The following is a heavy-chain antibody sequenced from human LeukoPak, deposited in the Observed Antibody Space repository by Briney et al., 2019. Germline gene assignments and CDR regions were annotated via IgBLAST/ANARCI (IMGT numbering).Heavy chain of an antibody. J-gene: IGHJ4*02. Sequence: AGSLRLSCAASGFSFSSYWMHWDRQAPGKGLEWVSRINSDGSSTTYADSVKGRSSISRDNAKNALYLHMSSLRAEDTRVYYCARAVRAHPPADFWGQGTLVTVSS. CDR1: GFSFSSYW. CDR3: ARAVRAHPPADF. V-gene: IGHV3-74*01. CDR2: INSDGSST. D-gene: IGHD3-3*01.